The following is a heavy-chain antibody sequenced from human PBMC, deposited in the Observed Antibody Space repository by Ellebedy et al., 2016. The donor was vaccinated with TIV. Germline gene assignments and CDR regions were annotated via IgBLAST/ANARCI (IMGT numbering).Heavy chain of an antibody. V-gene: IGHV3-74*01. CDR3: ARAKVGSDQALDY. CDR1: GFTFSSYA. CDR2: INRDESST. J-gene: IGHJ4*02. Sequence: GGSLRLXXAASGFTFSSYAMSWVRQAPGKGLEWVSRINRDESSTTYADSVKGRFTISRDNAKNTLFLQMNSLRAEDTAVYYCARAKVGSDQALDYWGQGTLVTVSS. D-gene: IGHD3-10*01.